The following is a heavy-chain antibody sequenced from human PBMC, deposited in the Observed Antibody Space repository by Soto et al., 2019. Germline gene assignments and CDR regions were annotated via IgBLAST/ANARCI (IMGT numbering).Heavy chain of an antibody. CDR2: IIPVFGTV. CDR1: GGTFNSYG. Sequence: SVKVSCKASGGTFNSYGISWVRQAPGQGLEWLGGIIPVFGTVNYAQKFQGRVTITADEPTSTAYVELSSLRSEDTAVFYCARVITTPTSLDIWGQGTMVTVSS. J-gene: IGHJ3*02. V-gene: IGHV1-69*13. D-gene: IGHD4-4*01. CDR3: ARVITTPTSLDI.